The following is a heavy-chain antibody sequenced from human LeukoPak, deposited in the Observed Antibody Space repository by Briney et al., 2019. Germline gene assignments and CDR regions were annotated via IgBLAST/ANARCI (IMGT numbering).Heavy chain of an antibody. CDR3: ARARYKSGHWSFDL. CDR2: IRNKANSYST. J-gene: IGHJ2*01. CDR1: GFSFIDHY. Sequence: PGGSLRLSCAASGFSFIDHYMDWVRQAPGKGLEWVGRIRNKANSYSTEYVASVKGRFIISGDESKNSLYLQMNRLQAEDTAVYYCARARYKSGHWSFDLWGRGTLVTVSS. V-gene: IGHV3-72*01. D-gene: IGHD5-18*01.